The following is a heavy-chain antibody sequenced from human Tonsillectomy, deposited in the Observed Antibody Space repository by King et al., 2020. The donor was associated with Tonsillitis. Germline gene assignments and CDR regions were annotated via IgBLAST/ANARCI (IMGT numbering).Heavy chain of an antibody. Sequence: VQLQESGPGLVKPSETLSLTCTVSGGSISSYYWSWIRQPPGKGLEWIGNIYYSGSTNYNPSLKSRVTISIDTSKSQISLKLTSVTAADTAVYYCASQIAGAEPCVDWGQGTLVTVSA. CDR3: ASQIAGAEPCVD. J-gene: IGHJ4*02. CDR2: IYYSGST. CDR1: GGSISSYY. D-gene: IGHD6-13*01. V-gene: IGHV4-59*01.